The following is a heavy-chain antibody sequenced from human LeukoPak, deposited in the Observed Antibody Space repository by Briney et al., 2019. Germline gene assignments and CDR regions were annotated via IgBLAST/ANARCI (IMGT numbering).Heavy chain of an antibody. CDR2: ISSSSSYI. CDR1: GFTFRDAA. CDR3: ARDMSGYSGYEPLDY. Sequence: PGGSLRLSCAASGFTFRDAAMTWVRQAPGKGLEWVSSISSSSSYIYYADSVKGRFTISRDNAKNSLYLQMNSLRAEDTAVYYCARDMSGYSGYEPLDYWGQGTLVTVSS. D-gene: IGHD5-12*01. V-gene: IGHV3-21*01. J-gene: IGHJ4*02.